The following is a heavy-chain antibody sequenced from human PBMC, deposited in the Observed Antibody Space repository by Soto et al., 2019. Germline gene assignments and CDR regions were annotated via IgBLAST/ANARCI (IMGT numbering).Heavy chain of an antibody. V-gene: IGHV1-3*01. CDR2: INAGNGKA. CDR3: ALNSGYDYKYYYYYMDV. J-gene: IGHJ6*03. CDR1: GYTFTSYA. D-gene: IGHD5-12*01. Sequence: ASVKVSCKASGYTFTSYAMHWVRQAPGQRLEWMGWINAGNGKAKYSQKFQGRVTITRDKSTSTAYMELSSLRSEDTAVYYCALNSGYDYKYYYYYMDVWGKGTTVTVSS.